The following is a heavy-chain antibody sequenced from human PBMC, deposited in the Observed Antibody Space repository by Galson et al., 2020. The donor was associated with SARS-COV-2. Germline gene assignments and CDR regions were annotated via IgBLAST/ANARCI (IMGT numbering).Heavy chain of an antibody. J-gene: IGHJ5*01. CDR1: GCSISSSSYS. CDR3: SRGYCSGGSCYHGFEP. D-gene: IGHD2-15*01. Sequence: SETLSLTCTVSGCSISSSSYSWVWIRQPPGKGLEWFVSINYSGSTSYNPSLKSRVTISLNTSKNQFSLKLSSVTAADTAVYYCSRGYCSGGSCYHGFEPWGQGTLVTVPS. CDR2: INYSGST. V-gene: IGHV4-39*07.